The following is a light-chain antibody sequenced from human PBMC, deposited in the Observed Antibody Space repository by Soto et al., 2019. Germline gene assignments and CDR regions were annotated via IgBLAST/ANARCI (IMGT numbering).Light chain of an antibody. V-gene: IGKV1-39*01. CDR2: TAS. CDR1: QSTSTY. CDR3: QQSYSSPWT. J-gene: IGKJ1*01. Sequence: DIQMTQSPSSLSASVGDRVTISCRASQSTSTYLNWYQQKPGTVPKLLIYTASSLQRGVPSRFSGSGSGTDFTLTISSLQPEDFATYYCQQSYSSPWTFGQGTKVEIK.